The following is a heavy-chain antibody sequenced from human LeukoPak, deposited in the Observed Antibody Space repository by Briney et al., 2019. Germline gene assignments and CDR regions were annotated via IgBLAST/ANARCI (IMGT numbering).Heavy chain of an antibody. D-gene: IGHD2-15*01. CDR3: ATDCSGVSCFDY. Sequence: GGSLRLSCAASGFTFSSYWMSWVRQAPGKGLVWVANIHLDGSEKYYVDSVKGRFTISRDNAKNSLYLQMNSLRAEDTAVYYCATDCSGVSCFDYWGQGTLVTVSS. CDR1: GFTFSSYW. V-gene: IGHV3-7*02. J-gene: IGHJ4*02. CDR2: IHLDGSEK.